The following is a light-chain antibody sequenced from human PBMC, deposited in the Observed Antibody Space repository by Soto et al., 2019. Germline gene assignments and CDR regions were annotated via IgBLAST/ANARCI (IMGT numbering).Light chain of an antibody. V-gene: IGLV2-14*01. CDR3: SSYTSSRTVL. J-gene: IGLJ2*01. Sequence: QSALTQPASVSGSPGQSITISCTGTRSDVGGYNYVSWYQQHPGKAPKLMIYDVYYRPSGVSNRFSGSKSGNTASLTISGLQAEDEADYYCSSYTSSRTVLFGGGTKLTVL. CDR1: RSDVGGYNY. CDR2: DVY.